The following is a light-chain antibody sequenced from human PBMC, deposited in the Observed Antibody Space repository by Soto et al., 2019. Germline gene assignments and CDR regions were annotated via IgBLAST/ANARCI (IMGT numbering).Light chain of an antibody. Sequence: QTVVTQEPSFSVSPEGTVTLTCGLTSGSVSTNYYPSWYQQTPGQAPRTLIYRTNSRSSGVPDRFSGSILGNKAALTITGAQADDESDYYCVLYMGGGSALFGGGTKLTVL. V-gene: IGLV8-61*01. CDR2: RTN. J-gene: IGLJ2*01. CDR3: VLYMGGGSAL. CDR1: SGSVSTNYY.